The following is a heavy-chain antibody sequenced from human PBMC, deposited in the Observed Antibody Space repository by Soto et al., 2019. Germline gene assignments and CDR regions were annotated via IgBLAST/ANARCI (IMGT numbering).Heavy chain of an antibody. J-gene: IGHJ4*02. Sequence: EVQLLESGGGLVQPGGSLRLSCAASGFTFSSYAMSWVRQAPGKGLEWVSAISGSGVSTYYADSVKGRFTISRDNYKNTLYLQMNSLRGEDTAVYYCAKACTNGVCYIDYWGQGTLVTVSS. CDR1: GFTFSSYA. CDR3: AKACTNGVCYIDY. D-gene: IGHD2-8*01. CDR2: ISGSGVST. V-gene: IGHV3-23*01.